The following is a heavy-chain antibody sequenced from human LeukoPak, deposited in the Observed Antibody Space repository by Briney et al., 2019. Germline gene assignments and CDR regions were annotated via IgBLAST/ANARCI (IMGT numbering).Heavy chain of an antibody. D-gene: IGHD3-10*01. CDR3: AKVAKYYYGSETYYFFEH. V-gene: IGHV3-7*01. CDR2: INQNGTEK. CDR1: GFTFTTYW. Sequence: GESLRLSCAASGFTFTTYWMTWVRQAPGKGLEWVANINQNGTEKYYVDSVKGRFTISRDNAKNSLYLQMNSLRVEDTAVYYCAKVAKYYYGSETYYFFEHWGQGTPVTASS. J-gene: IGHJ4*02.